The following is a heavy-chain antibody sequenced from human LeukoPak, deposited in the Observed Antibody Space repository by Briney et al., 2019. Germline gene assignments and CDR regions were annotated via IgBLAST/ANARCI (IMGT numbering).Heavy chain of an antibody. V-gene: IGHV3-7*01. CDR2: IKQDGSEK. Sequence: GGSLRLSCAASGFTFSSYWMSWVRQAPGKGLEWVANIKQDGSEKYYVDSVKGRFTISRDNAKNSLYLQMNSLRAEDTAVYYCARASYQLLYTYYFDYWGQGTLVTVSS. J-gene: IGHJ4*02. CDR1: GFTFSSYW. CDR3: ARASYQLLYTYYFDY. D-gene: IGHD2-2*02.